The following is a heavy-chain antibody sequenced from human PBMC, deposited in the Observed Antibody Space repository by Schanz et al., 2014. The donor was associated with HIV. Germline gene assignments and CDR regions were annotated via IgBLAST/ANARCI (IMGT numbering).Heavy chain of an antibody. V-gene: IGHV1-46*01. CDR1: GYTFTGYY. Sequence: QVQLMQSGAELKKPGASVKVSCKASGYTFTGYYMHWVRQAPGQGLEWMGIINPSGGSTSYAQKFQGRVTMTRDTCTSTVYMQLSSLRSEDTAVYYCARSETIAARPVWYFDLWGRGTLVTVSS. D-gene: IGHD6-6*01. CDR3: ARSETIAARPVWYFDL. J-gene: IGHJ2*01. CDR2: INPSGGST.